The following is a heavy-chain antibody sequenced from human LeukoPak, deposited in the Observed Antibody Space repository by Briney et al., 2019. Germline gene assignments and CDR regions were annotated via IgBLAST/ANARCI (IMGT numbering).Heavy chain of an antibody. J-gene: IGHJ4*02. Sequence: PGGSLRLSCAASGFTFNSYSMNWVRQAPGKGLEWVSSISSSSSYIYYAYSVKGRFTISRDNAKNSLYLQMNSPRAEDTAVYYCAKDTVHSSGWYTVYYFDYWGQGTLVTVSS. CDR2: ISSSSSYI. CDR1: GFTFNSYS. D-gene: IGHD6-19*01. CDR3: AKDTVHSSGWYTVYYFDY. V-gene: IGHV3-21*04.